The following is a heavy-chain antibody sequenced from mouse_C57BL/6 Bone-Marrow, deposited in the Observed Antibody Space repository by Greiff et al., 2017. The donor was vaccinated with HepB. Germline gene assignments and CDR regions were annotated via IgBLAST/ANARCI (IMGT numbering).Heavy chain of an antibody. CDR1: GYSFTSYY. D-gene: IGHD2-5*01. CDR3: ARAYYSNSFDY. Sequence: QVQLQQSGPELVKPGASVKISCKASGYSFTSYYIHWVKQRPGQGLEWIGWIYPGSGNTKYNEKFKGKATLTADTSSSTAYMQLSSLTSEDSAVYYWARAYYSNSFDYWGQGTTLTVSS. CDR2: IYPGSGNT. J-gene: IGHJ2*01. V-gene: IGHV1-66*01.